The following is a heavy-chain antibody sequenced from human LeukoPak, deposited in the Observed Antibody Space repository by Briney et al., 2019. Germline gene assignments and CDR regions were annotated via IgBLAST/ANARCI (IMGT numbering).Heavy chain of an antibody. J-gene: IGHJ4*02. D-gene: IGHD3-22*01. CDR3: ARGDYYDSSGYYRPNNFDY. Sequence: PGGSLRLSCAASGFTFSSYWMSWVRQAPGKGLEWVSSISSSSNYIYYADSVKGRFTISRDNAKNSLYLQMNSLRAEDTAVYYCARGDYYDSSGYYRPNNFDYWGQGTLVTVSS. CDR2: ISSSSNYI. V-gene: IGHV3-21*01. CDR1: GFTFSSYW.